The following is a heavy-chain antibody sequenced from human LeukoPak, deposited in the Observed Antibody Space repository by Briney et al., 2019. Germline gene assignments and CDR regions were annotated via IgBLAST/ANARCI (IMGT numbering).Heavy chain of an antibody. CDR3: ANAMVATITPYYYGMDV. CDR2: ISYDGSNK. Sequence: GRSLRLSCAASGFTFSSYGMHWVRQAPGKGLEWVAVISYDGSNKYYADSVKGRFTISRGNSKNTLYLQMNSLRAEDTAVYYCANAMVATITPYYYGMDVWGQGTTVTVSS. J-gene: IGHJ6*02. V-gene: IGHV3-30*18. CDR1: GFTFSSYG. D-gene: IGHD5-12*01.